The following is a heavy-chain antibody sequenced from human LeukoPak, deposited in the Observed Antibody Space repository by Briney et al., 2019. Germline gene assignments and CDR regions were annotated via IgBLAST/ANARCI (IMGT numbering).Heavy chain of an antibody. V-gene: IGHV3-30*18. CDR3: AKDNYYYDSSGYSYFDY. CDR1: GFTFSSYG. Sequence: GGSLRLSCAASGFTFSSYGMHWVRQAPGKGLEWVAVISYDGSNKYYADSVKGRFTISRDNSKNTLYLQMNSLRAEDTAVYYCAKDNYYYDSSGYSYFDYWGQGTLVTVSS. D-gene: IGHD3-22*01. J-gene: IGHJ4*02. CDR2: ISYDGSNK.